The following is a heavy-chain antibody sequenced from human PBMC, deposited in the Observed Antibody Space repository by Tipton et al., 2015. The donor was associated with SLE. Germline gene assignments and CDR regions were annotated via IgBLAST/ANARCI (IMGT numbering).Heavy chain of an antibody. CDR3: AREAAGDAYYYGGMDV. V-gene: IGHV4-59*01. CDR1: GGSISSYY. J-gene: IGHJ6*02. D-gene: IGHD6-13*01. CDR2: IYYSGST. Sequence: TLSLTCTVSGGSISSYYWSWIRQPPGKGLEWIGYIYYSGSTNYNPSLKSRVTISVDTSTHQFSLNLSSVTAADTAVYYCAREAAGDAYYYGGMDVWGQGTSVTVSS.